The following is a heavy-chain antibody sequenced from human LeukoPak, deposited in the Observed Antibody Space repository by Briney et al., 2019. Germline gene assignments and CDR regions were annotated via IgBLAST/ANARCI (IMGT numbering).Heavy chain of an antibody. D-gene: IGHD4-23*01. Sequence: SETLSLTCAVYGGSFSGYYWSWIRQPPGKGLEWIGEINHSGSTNYNPSLKSRVTISVDTSKNQFFLKLSSVTAADTAVYYCARGRWHYMDVWGKGTTVTVSS. CDR1: GGSFSGYY. J-gene: IGHJ6*03. CDR3: ARGRWHYMDV. V-gene: IGHV4-34*01. CDR2: INHSGST.